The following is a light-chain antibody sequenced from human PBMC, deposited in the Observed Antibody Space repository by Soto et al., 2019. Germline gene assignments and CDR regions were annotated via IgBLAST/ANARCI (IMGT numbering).Light chain of an antibody. CDR2: GAS. V-gene: IGKV1-39*01. CDR1: QSINSY. Sequence: DIQMTQSPSSLSASVGDRVTITCRASQSINSYLNWYQQKPRKAPKLLIYGASSLQSGVPSRFSGSGSGTDFTFTISSLQPEDFATYYCQQSYSTPRTFGQGTKVEIK. J-gene: IGKJ1*01. CDR3: QQSYSTPRT.